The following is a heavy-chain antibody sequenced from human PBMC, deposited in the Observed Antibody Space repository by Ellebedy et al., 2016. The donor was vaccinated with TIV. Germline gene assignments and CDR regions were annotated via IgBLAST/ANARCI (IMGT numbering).Heavy chain of an antibody. Sequence: MPGGPLRLSCTVSGGSISSYYWSWIRQPPGKGLEWIGYIFNSGSTDYAPSMKSRVTITVDTSKKSVSLKLSSVTAADTAVYYCSRSSAISTYGMDVWGQGTTVTVSS. CDR3: SRSSAISTYGMDV. CDR2: IFNSGST. CDR1: GGSISSYY. V-gene: IGHV4-59*01. J-gene: IGHJ6*01. D-gene: IGHD2-2*01.